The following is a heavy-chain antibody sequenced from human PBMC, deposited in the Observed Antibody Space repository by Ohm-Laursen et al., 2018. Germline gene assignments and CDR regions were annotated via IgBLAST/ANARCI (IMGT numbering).Heavy chain of an antibody. CDR1: GFTFDTYW. CDR2: IKQDGSEK. Sequence: SLRLSCTASGFTFDTYWMTWVRQAPGKGLEWVAKIKQDGSEKYYVDSVKGRFTIFRDNAKNSLYLQMNSLRAEDTAVYYCARDTSGYFYYWGQGTLVTVSS. CDR3: ARDTSGYFYY. V-gene: IGHV3-7*01. D-gene: IGHD3-22*01. J-gene: IGHJ4*02.